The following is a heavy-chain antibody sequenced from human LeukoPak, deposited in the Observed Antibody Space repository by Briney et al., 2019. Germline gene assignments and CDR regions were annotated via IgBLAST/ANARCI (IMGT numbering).Heavy chain of an antibody. D-gene: IGHD6-19*01. CDR2: IYHSGST. CDR3: ARELFSSGWDY. J-gene: IGHJ4*02. Sequence: SETLSLTCTVSGYSISSGYYWGWIRQPPGKGLEWIGSIYHSGSTYYNPSLKSRVTISVDTSKYQFSLKLSSVTAADTAVYYCARELFSSGWDYWGQGTLVTVSS. V-gene: IGHV4-38-2*02. CDR1: GYSISSGYY.